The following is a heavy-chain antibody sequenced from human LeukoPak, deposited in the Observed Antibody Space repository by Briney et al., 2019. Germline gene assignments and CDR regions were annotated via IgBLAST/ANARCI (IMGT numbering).Heavy chain of an antibody. V-gene: IGHV4-39*01. CDR2: IYYSGST. CDR3: ARHVGVPDFDWLLPYFDY. D-gene: IGHD3-9*01. J-gene: IGHJ4*02. Sequence: SETLSLTCTVSGGSISSSSYYWGWIRQPPGKGLEWIGSIYYSGSTYYNPSLKSRVTISVDTSKNQFSLKLSSVTAADTAVYYCARHVGVPDFDWLLPYFDYWGQGTLVTSSS. CDR1: GGSISSSSYY.